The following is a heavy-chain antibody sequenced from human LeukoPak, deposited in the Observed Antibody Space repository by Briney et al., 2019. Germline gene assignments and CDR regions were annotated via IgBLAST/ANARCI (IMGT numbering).Heavy chain of an antibody. V-gene: IGHV3-23*01. CDR3: ARPASRGVGRYFDL. CDR1: GFTFSNYA. Sequence: PGGSLRLSCAASGFTFSNYAMSWVRQAPGKELEWVSALSGSGDNTYYADSVKGRFTISRDNSKNTLYLQMNSLRAEDTALYYCARPASRGVGRYFDLWGRGSLVTVSS. CDR2: LSGSGDNT. D-gene: IGHD3-10*01. J-gene: IGHJ2*01.